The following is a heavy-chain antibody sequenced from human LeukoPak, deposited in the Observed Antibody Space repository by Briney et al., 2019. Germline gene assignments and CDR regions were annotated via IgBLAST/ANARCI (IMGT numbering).Heavy chain of an antibody. CDR2: IYSGGNT. CDR1: GFTISSHY. V-gene: IGHV3-66*02. Sequence: GGSLRLSCTASGFTISSHYMNWVRQAPGKGLEWVSVIYSGGNTYHADSVKGRFSISRDNSKNTLYLQMNSLRAEDTAVYYCAREEGYCTSSSCFTSGVDHWGQGTLVTVSS. CDR3: AREEGYCTSSSCFTSGVDH. D-gene: IGHD2-2*02. J-gene: IGHJ4*02.